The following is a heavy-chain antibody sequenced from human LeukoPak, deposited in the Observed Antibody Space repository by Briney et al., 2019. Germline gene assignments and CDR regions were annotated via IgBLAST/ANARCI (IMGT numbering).Heavy chain of an antibody. Sequence: PGRSLRLSCAASGFTFSSYAMHWVRQAPGKGLEWVAVISYDGSNKYYADSVKGRFTISRDNSKNTLYLQMNSLRAKDTAVYYCASTRSHYYYYGMDVWGKGTTVTVSS. V-gene: IGHV3-30*04. CDR2: ISYDGSNK. CDR3: ASTRSHYYYYGMDV. CDR1: GFTFSSYA. J-gene: IGHJ6*04.